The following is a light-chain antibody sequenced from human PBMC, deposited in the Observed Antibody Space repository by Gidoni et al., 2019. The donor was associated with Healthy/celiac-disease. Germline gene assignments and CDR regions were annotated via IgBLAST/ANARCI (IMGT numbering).Light chain of an antibody. J-gene: IGKJ3*01. CDR1: QCVSSY. Sequence: EIVLTQSPATLSLSPGERATLSCRASQCVSSYLAWYQQKPGQAPRLLIYDASNRATGIPARFSGSGSGTDFTLTISSLEPEDFAVYYCQQRSNWPPGAFXPXTKVDIK. V-gene: IGKV3-11*01. CDR3: QQRSNWPPGA. CDR2: DAS.